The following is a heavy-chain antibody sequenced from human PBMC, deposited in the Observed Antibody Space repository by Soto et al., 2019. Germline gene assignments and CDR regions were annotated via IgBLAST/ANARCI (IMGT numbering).Heavy chain of an antibody. Sequence: SETLSLTCAVYGGSFSGYYWSWIRQPPGKGLEWIGEINHSGSTNYNPSLKSRVTISVDTSKNQFSLKLSSVTAADTAVYYCARGLTTNYYDSSGYYHYWFDPWGQGTLVTVSS. V-gene: IGHV4-34*01. CDR1: GGSFSGYY. CDR3: ARGLTTNYYDSSGYYHYWFDP. CDR2: INHSGST. D-gene: IGHD3-22*01. J-gene: IGHJ5*02.